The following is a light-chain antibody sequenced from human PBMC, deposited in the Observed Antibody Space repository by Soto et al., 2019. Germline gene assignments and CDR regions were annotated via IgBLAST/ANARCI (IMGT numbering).Light chain of an antibody. CDR3: QQYSRNPLT. J-gene: IGKJ4*01. CDR1: QSVDSW. CDR2: RAS. Sequence: DIQMTQSPSILSASVGERVTITCRASQSVDSWLAWYQQKPGGVPKLLIYRASTLETGVPSRFSGSGSGTEFTLTFSSLQPDDFVTYYCQQYSRNPLTFGGGTKVEIK. V-gene: IGKV1-5*03.